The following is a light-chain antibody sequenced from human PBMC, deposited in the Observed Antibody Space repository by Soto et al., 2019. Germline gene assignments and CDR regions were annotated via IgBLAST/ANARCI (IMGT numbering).Light chain of an antibody. CDR3: AAWDDSLSGRV. V-gene: IGLV1-47*01. CDR2: RNK. Sequence: QSVLTQPPSASGTPGQRVTISCSGSSSNIGSNYVYWYQQLPGTAPKLLIYRNKQRPSGVPDRFSGSKSGTSASLAISGPGSEDEADYYCAAWDDSLSGRVFGGGTKLTVL. CDR1: SSNIGSNY. J-gene: IGLJ3*02.